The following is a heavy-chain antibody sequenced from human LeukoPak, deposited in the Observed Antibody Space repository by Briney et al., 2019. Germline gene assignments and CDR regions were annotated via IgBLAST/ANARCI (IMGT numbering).Heavy chain of an antibody. J-gene: IGHJ4*02. Sequence: SGGSLRLSCAASGFTFSSYSMNWVRQAPGKGLEWVSYISSSGSTIYYADSVKGRFTISRDNSKNTLYLQMNSLRAEDTAVYYCAREDDDILTGYWTYWGQGTLVTVSS. CDR2: ISSSGSTI. V-gene: IGHV3-48*04. CDR3: AREDDDILTGYWTY. D-gene: IGHD3-9*01. CDR1: GFTFSSYS.